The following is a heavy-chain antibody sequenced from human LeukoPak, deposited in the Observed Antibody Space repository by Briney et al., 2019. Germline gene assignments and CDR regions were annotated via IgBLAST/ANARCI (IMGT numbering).Heavy chain of an antibody. CDR3: ARAVKGYCSTTSCSIDY. D-gene: IGHD2-2*01. Sequence: GESLRLSCAASRFTLSSYWMSWVRQAPGKGLEWVANIKQDGSEKYYVDSVKGRFTISRDNAKNSLYLQMNSLRAEDTAVYYCARAVKGYCSTTSCSIDYWGQGILVTVSS. CDR2: IKQDGSEK. V-gene: IGHV3-7*04. CDR1: RFTLSSYW. J-gene: IGHJ4*02.